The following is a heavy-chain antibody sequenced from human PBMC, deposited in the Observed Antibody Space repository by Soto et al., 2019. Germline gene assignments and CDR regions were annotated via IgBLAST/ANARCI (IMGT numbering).Heavy chain of an antibody. CDR3: ARDTLRGVDYYYYYGMDV. J-gene: IGHJ6*02. V-gene: IGHV4-59*01. D-gene: IGHD4-17*01. CDR1: GGSISSYY. CDR2: IYYSGST. Sequence: KASETLSLTCTVSGGSISSYYWSWIRQPPGKGLEWIGYIYYSGSTNYNPSLKSRVTISVDTSKNQFSLKLSSVTAADTAVYYCARDTLRGVDYYYYYGMDVWGQGTTVTVSS.